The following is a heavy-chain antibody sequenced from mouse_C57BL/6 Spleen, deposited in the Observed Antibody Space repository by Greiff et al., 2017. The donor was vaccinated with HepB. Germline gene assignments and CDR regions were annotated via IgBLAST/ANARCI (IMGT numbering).Heavy chain of an antibody. Sequence: QVQLQQSGPELVKPGASVKISCKASGYAFSSSWMNWVKQRPGKGLEWVGRIYPGDGDTNYNGKFKGKATLTADKSSSTAYMQLSSLTSEDSAVYFCARGDYGGAMDYWGQGTSVTVSS. D-gene: IGHD1-1*02. CDR2: IYPGDGDT. V-gene: IGHV1-82*01. CDR3: ARGDYGGAMDY. CDR1: GYAFSSSW. J-gene: IGHJ4*01.